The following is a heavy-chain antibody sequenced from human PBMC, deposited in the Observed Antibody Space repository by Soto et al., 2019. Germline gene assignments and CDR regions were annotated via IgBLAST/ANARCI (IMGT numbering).Heavy chain of an antibody. CDR2: INHSGST. V-gene: IGHV4-34*01. Sequence: SETLCVRRGVEGGSFGGYCWSWLRPPPGKGLEWIGEINHSGSTNYNPSLKGRFTISRDNAKNSVYLQMSSLRAEDTAVYYCARDISARASDDRGQGTLVTVSS. J-gene: IGHJ4*02. D-gene: IGHD6-6*01. CDR3: ARDISARASDD. CDR1: GGSFGGYC.